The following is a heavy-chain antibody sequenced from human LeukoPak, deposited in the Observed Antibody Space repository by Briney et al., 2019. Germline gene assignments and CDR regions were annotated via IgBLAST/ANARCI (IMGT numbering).Heavy chain of an antibody. V-gene: IGHV4-4*07. D-gene: IGHD3-16*01. CDR1: GGSISSYY. J-gene: IGHJ4*02. Sequence: SETLSLTCTVSGGSISSYYWSWIRQPAGKGLECIGRIYTSGGTNYNPSLKSRVTMSVDTSKNQFSLKLSSVTAADTAVHYCAREAYDYVWGSYSISFDYWGQGTLVTVSS. CDR3: AREAYDYVWGSYSISFDY. CDR2: IYTSGGT.